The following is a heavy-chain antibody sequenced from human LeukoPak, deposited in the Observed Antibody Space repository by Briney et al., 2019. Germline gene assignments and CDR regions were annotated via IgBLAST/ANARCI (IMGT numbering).Heavy chain of an antibody. Sequence: GGSLRLSCAASGFTFSDYYMSWIRQAPGKGLEWVSDISSTSIYTNYADSVKGRFTISRDNAKNSLYLQMNSLRAEDTAVYYCAREDGYSGSWYSDYWGQGTLVTVSS. V-gene: IGHV3-11*05. D-gene: IGHD1-26*01. CDR3: AREDGYSGSWYSDY. CDR1: GFTFSDYY. J-gene: IGHJ4*02. CDR2: ISSTSIYT.